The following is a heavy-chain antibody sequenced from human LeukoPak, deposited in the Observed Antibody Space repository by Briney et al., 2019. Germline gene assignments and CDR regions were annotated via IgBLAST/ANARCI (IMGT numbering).Heavy chain of an antibody. CDR2: ISSSSNYI. V-gene: IGHV3-21*01. CDR1: GFTFSSYS. D-gene: IGHD4-17*01. CDR3: ARNMTTATTCYLQH. J-gene: IGHJ1*01. Sequence: GGSLRLSCAASGFTFSSYSMNWVRQAPGKGLEWVSSISSSSNYIYYADSVKGRFTISRDNARNSLYLQMNSLRAEDTAVYYCARNMTTATTCYLQHWGQGTLVTVSS.